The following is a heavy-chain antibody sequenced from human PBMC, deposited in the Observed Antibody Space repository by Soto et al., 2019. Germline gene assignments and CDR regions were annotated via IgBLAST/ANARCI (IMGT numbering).Heavy chain of an antibody. V-gene: IGHV4-39*01. D-gene: IGHD3-9*01. CDR1: GGSISSSSYY. Sequence: SETLSLTCTVSGGSISSSSYYWGWIRQPPGKGLEWIGSIYYSGSTYYNPSLKSRVTISVDTSKNQFSLKLSSVTAADTAVYYCASPYYDILTGSYYFDYWGQGTLVTVSS. J-gene: IGHJ4*02. CDR3: ASPYYDILTGSYYFDY. CDR2: IYYSGST.